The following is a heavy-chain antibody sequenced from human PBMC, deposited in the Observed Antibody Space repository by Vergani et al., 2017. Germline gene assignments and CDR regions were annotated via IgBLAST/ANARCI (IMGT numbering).Heavy chain of an antibody. D-gene: IGHD1-1*01. Sequence: EVELVQSGPEMRKPGASLTTSCKGSEYSFGNYWIGWVRQLPGKGLEWMGIIYPADSDTRYSPSFQGQVTISADKSISTAFLQWDSLKASDTALYYCARHTTYTDSGGQGTLVTVSS. CDR2: IYPADSDT. V-gene: IGHV5-51*01. CDR3: ARHTTYTDS. CDR1: EYSFGNYW. J-gene: IGHJ4*02.